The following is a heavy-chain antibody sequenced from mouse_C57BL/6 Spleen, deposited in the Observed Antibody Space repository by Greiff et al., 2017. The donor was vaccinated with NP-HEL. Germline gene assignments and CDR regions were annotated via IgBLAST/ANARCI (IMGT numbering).Heavy chain of an antibody. CDR3: ARRGRDPYAMDY. J-gene: IGHJ4*01. V-gene: IGHV1-59*01. Sequence: QVHVKQSGAELVRPGTSVKLSCKASGYTFTSYWMHWVKQRPGQGLEWIGVIDPSDSYTNYNQKFKGKATLTVDTSSSTAYMQLSSLTSEDSAVYYCARRGRDPYAMDYWGQGTSVTVSS. CDR2: IDPSDSYT. CDR1: GYTFTSYW.